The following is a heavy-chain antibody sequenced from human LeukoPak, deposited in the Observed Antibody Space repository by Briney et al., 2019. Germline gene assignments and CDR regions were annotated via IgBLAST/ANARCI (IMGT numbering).Heavy chain of an antibody. CDR1: GFTFSSYS. CDR3: ARLMVRGVITETFDY. Sequence: GGSLRLSCAASGFTFSSYSMNWVRQAPGKGLEWVADIKQDGSEKYYVDSVKGRFTISRDNAKNSLYLQMNSLRAEDTAVYYCARLMVRGVITETFDYWGQGTLVTVSS. D-gene: IGHD3-10*01. J-gene: IGHJ4*02. CDR2: IKQDGSEK. V-gene: IGHV3-7*01.